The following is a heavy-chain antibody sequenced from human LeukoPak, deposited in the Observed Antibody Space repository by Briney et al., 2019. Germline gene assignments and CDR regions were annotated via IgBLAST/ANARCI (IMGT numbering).Heavy chain of an antibody. CDR1: GGTFSSFA. CDR3: AKRISSTYDSSGYSFDY. Sequence: GASVKVSCKASGGTFSSFAISWVRQAPGQGLEWMGRIIPTLGLANYPQKFQGRVTITADKSTSTAYMELGSLRSEDTAVYYCAKRISSTYDSSGYSFDYWGQGTLVTVSS. V-gene: IGHV1-69*04. CDR2: IIPTLGLA. J-gene: IGHJ4*02. D-gene: IGHD3-22*01.